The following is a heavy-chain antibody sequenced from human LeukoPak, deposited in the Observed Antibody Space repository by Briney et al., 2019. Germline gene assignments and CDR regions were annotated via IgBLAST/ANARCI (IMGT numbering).Heavy chain of an antibody. CDR1: RFALSHYG. CDR2: ISESGGSK. Sequence: GALRLSCAVSRFALSHYGLNWGRPAPGKGLEGVSSISESGGSKYHADSVKGRFTISRDNSQNTLYLQMNSLRAEDTAVYYCAKRAAARTLDYWGQGTLVTVSS. V-gene: IGHV3-23*01. D-gene: IGHD6-6*01. J-gene: IGHJ4*02. CDR3: AKRAAARTLDY.